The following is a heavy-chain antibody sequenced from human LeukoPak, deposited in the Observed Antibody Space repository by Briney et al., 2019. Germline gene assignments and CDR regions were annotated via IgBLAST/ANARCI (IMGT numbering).Heavy chain of an antibody. V-gene: IGHV3-21*01. D-gene: IGHD6-19*01. CDR1: GFTFSSYN. CDR2: ISSSSSYI. Sequence: PGGSLRLSCAASGFTFSSYNINWVRQAPGKGLEWVSSISSSSSYIYYADSVKGRLTISRDNAKNSLYLQMNSLRAEDTAVYYCAREGVAVWTDAFDVWGQGTMVTVSS. J-gene: IGHJ3*01. CDR3: AREGVAVWTDAFDV.